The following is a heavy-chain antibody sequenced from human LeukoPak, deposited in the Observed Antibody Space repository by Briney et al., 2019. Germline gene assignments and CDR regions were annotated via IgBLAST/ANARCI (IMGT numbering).Heavy chain of an antibody. Sequence: GGSLRLSCAASGFTFSSYGMHWVRQAPGKGLEWVSAISGSGGSTYYADSVKGRFTISRDNSKNTLYLQMNSLRAEDTAVYYCAREQLLGAFNIWGQGTMVTVSS. V-gene: IGHV3-23*01. CDR2: ISGSGGST. D-gene: IGHD1-1*01. J-gene: IGHJ3*02. CDR3: AREQLLGAFNI. CDR1: GFTFSSYG.